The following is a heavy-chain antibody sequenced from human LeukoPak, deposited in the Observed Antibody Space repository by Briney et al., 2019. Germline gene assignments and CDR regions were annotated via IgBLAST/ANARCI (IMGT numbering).Heavy chain of an antibody. J-gene: IGHJ4*02. CDR2: IYYSGST. V-gene: IGHV4-59*01. Sequence: ASETLSLTCTVSGGSISSYYWSWIRQPPGKGLEWIGYIYYSGSTNYNPSLKSRVTISVDTSKNQFSLKLSSVTAADTAVYYCARDYGGNSYPDYWGQGTLVTVSS. D-gene: IGHD4-23*01. CDR3: ARDYGGNSYPDY. CDR1: GGSISSYY.